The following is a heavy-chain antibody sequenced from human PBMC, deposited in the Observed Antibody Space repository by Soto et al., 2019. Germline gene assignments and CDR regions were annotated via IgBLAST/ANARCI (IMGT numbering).Heavy chain of an antibody. CDR3: AKDVESGNPLIYFYYGLDV. J-gene: IGHJ6*02. V-gene: IGHV3-23*01. D-gene: IGHD3-3*01. CDR2: ISASGTTA. Sequence: PGGSLRLSCGASGFSFSTYSVAWVRQAPGKGLEWVSSISASGTTAVYADSVKGRFTISRDNSNNILYLQMNNLRPDDTAKYYCAKDVESGNPLIYFYYGLDVWGQGTTVTVS. CDR1: GFSFSTYS.